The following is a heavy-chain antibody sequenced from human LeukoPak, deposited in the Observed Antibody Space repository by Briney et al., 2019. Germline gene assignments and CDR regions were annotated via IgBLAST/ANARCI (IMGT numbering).Heavy chain of an antibody. V-gene: IGHV3-23*01. CDR2: IGGGGGIT. J-gene: IGHJ4*02. CDR1: GLTFNNYA. CDR3: AKLSGSYFEY. D-gene: IGHD1-26*01. Sequence: GGSLPLSCAASGLTFNNYALSWVRQAPGKGLEWVSMIGGGGGITWYADSVKGRFTISRDNSKNTVYLQMISLRAEDTAVYYCAKLSGSYFEYWGQGTLVSVSS.